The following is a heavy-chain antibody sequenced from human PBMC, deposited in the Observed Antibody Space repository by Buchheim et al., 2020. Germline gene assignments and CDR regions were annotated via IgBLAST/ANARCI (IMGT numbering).Heavy chain of an antibody. CDR2: INSDGSST. D-gene: IGHD5-18*01. Sequence: EVQLVESGGGLVQPGGSLRLSCAASGFTFSSYWMHWVRQAPGKGLVWVSRINSDGSSTSYADSVKGRFTIPRDNAKNTLYLQMNSLRAEDTAVYYCARDPFLLSYGYLNWFDPWGQGTL. V-gene: IGHV3-74*01. J-gene: IGHJ5*02. CDR3: ARDPFLLSYGYLNWFDP. CDR1: GFTFSSYW.